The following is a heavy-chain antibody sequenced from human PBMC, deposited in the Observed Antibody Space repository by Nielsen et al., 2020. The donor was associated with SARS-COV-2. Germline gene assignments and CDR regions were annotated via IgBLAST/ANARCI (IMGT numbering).Heavy chain of an antibody. Sequence: SETLSLTCAVSGGSVSSNDWWTWVRQSPGKGLEWIGEVSHSGSINYNPSLKSRVTLSMDKSKKQFSLRLTSVTPADTAIYYCARMDAATDFWGQGTLVTVSS. J-gene: IGHJ4*02. D-gene: IGHD2-15*01. CDR3: ARMDAATDF. CDR1: GGSVSSNDW. V-gene: IGHV4-4*02. CDR2: VSHSGSI.